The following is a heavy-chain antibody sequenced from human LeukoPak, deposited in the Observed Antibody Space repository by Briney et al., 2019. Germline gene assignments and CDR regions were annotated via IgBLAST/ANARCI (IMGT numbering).Heavy chain of an antibody. CDR2: ISYDGSNK. Sequence: GGSLRLSCAASGFTFSNYWMTWVRQAPGKGLEWVAVISYDGSNKYYADSVKGRFTISRDNSKNTLYLQMNCLRAEDTAVYYCARAITIFGVGIDYWGQGTLVTVSS. D-gene: IGHD3-3*01. CDR1: GFTFSNYW. CDR3: ARAITIFGVGIDY. V-gene: IGHV3-30-3*01. J-gene: IGHJ4*02.